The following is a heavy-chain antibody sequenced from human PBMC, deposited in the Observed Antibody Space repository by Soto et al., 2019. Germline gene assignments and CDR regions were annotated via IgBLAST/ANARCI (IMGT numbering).Heavy chain of an antibody. Sequence: GASVQVSCKASGYTFTSYAMHWVRQAPGQRLEWMGWTNAGNGNTKYSQKFQGRVTITRDTSASTAYMELSSLRSEDTAVYYCARVDPSYYFDYWGQGTLVTVSS. CDR1: GYTFTSYA. D-gene: IGHD3-10*01. V-gene: IGHV1-3*01. CDR3: ARVDPSYYFDY. CDR2: TNAGNGNT. J-gene: IGHJ4*02.